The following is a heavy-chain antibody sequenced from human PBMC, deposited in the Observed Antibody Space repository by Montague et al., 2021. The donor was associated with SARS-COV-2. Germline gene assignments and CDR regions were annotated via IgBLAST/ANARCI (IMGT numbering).Heavy chain of an antibody. J-gene: IGHJ3*01. CDR1: GFPFSSYE. D-gene: IGHD3-10*01. Sequence: SLRLSCAGSGFPFSSYELNWIRQAPGKGLEWVSYIGSTGTTIYYADSVKDRFTISRDNAKNSLYLQLNRLRVDDTAVYYCARDAGATGGPYAFDLWGQGTMVTVSS. V-gene: IGHV3-48*03. CDR2: IGSTGTTI. CDR3: ARDAGATGGPYAFDL.